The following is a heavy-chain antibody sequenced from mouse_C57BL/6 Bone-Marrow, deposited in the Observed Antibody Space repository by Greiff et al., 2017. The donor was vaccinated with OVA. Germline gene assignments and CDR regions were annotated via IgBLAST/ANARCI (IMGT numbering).Heavy chain of an antibody. CDR1: GFSFNTYA. CDR3: VRHDWCWFAY. D-gene: IGHD1-1*02. V-gene: IGHV10-1*01. Sequence: DVQLVESGGGLVQPKGSLKLSCAASGFSFNTYAMTWVRPAPGKGLEWVARIRSKSNNYATYYADSVKDRFTISRDDSESMLYLQMNNLKTEDTAMYYCVRHDWCWFAYWGQGTLVTVSA. J-gene: IGHJ3*01. CDR2: IRSKSNNYAT.